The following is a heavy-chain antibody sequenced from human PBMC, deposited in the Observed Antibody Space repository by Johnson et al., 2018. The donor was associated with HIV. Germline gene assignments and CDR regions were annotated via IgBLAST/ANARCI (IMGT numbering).Heavy chain of an antibody. D-gene: IGHD5-24*01. V-gene: IGHV3-20*04. CDR1: GFTVSSNY. CDR2: INWNGATP. J-gene: IGHJ3*02. Sequence: VQLVESGGGLVQPGGSLRLSCAASGFTVSSNYMSWVRQAPGKGLEWVSGINWNGATPGSAYSVKGRFTISRDNSKNTLYVQRNSLRAEDTAFYYCARFGRGGSHAFDIWGQGTMVTVSS. CDR3: ARFGRGGSHAFDI.